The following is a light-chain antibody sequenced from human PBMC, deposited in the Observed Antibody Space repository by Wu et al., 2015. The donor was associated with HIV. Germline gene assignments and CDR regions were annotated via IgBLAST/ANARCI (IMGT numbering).Light chain of an antibody. J-gene: IGKJ4*01. CDR1: QSISSTF. CDR2: GAS. CDR3: QQHGSSPLT. V-gene: IGKV3-20*01. Sequence: EVVLTQSPGTPSLSPGERATLSCRASQSISSTFLAWYQQNPGQPPRLLIYGASSRATGVPDRFSGSRSGTDFTLTISRLEPEDFAVYYCQQHGSSPLTFGGGTKVEIK.